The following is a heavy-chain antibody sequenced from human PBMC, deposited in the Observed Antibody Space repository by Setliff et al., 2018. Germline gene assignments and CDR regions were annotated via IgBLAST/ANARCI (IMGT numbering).Heavy chain of an antibody. CDR3: ARVGGYYYYHYGMDV. CDR1: GGSISSSSYY. V-gene: IGHV4-39*07. Sequence: TSETLSLTCTVSGGSISSSSYYWGWIRQPPGKGLEWIGSIHYSGSTYYNPSLKSRVTISVDTSRNQFSLKLSSVTAADTAVYYCARVGGYYYYHYGMDVWGQGTTVTVSS. CDR2: IHYSGST. J-gene: IGHJ6*02.